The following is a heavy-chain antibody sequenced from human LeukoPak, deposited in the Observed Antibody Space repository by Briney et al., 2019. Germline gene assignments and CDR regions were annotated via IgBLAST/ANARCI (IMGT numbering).Heavy chain of an antibody. D-gene: IGHD2-21*02. Sequence: GGSLRLSCAASGFTFRDYYMSWIRQAPGKGLEWVSNISSSGSTIYYADSVKGRFTISRDNAKNSLYLQMNSLRAEDTAVYYCARDSFDCGGDCYYYNLDYWGQGTLVTVSS. CDR1: GFTFRDYY. CDR3: ARDSFDCGGDCYYYNLDY. J-gene: IGHJ4*02. CDR2: ISSSGSTI. V-gene: IGHV3-11*01.